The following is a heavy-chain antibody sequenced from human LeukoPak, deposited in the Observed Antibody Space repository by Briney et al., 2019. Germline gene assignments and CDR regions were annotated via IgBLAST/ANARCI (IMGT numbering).Heavy chain of an antibody. V-gene: IGHV1-8*01. CDR2: MNPESGNT. D-gene: IGHD1-1*01. Sequence: ASVKVSCKASGYTFTSHHINWVRQATGQGFEWMGWMNPESGNTDFAQKFQGRFTMTWDTSLSTAYMELSSLTSEDTAVYYCARGRPTNLDGIYWGQGTLVSVSS. CDR1: GYTFTSHH. J-gene: IGHJ4*02. CDR3: ARGRPTNLDGIY.